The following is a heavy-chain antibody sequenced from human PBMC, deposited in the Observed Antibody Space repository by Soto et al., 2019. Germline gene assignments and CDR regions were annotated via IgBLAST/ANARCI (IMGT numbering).Heavy chain of an antibody. J-gene: IGHJ3*02. CDR2: INAGNGNT. D-gene: IGHD4-17*01. CDR1: GYTFTSYA. V-gene: IGHV1-3*01. CDR3: ATSLGTTVTTWGEGDAFDI. Sequence: ASVKVSCKASGYTFTSYAMHWVRPAPGQRLEWMGWINAGNGNTKYSQKFQGRVTITRDTSASTAYMELSSLRSEDTAVYYCATSLGTTVTTWGEGDAFDIWGQGTMVTVSS.